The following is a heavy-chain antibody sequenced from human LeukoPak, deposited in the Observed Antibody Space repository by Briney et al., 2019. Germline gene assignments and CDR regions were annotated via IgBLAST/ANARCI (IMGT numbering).Heavy chain of an antibody. V-gene: IGHV4-31*03. CDR3: ARGQWLPPWYYGMDV. J-gene: IGHJ6*02. CDR2: IYYSGST. CDR1: GGSISSGGYY. Sequence: SDTLSLTCTVSGGSISSGGYYWSWIRQHPGKGLEWIGYIYYSGSTYYNPSLKSRVTISVDTSKNQFSLKLSSVTAADTAVYYCARGQWLPPWYYGMDVWGQGTTVTVSS. D-gene: IGHD6-19*01.